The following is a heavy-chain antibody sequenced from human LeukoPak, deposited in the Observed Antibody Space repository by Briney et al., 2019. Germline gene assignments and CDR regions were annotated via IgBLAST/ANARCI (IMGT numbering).Heavy chain of an antibody. CDR1: GGTFSSYA. D-gene: IGHD2-21*02. V-gene: IGHV1-69*05. CDR3: ARDRHIVVVTAPKGAFDI. CDR2: IIPIFGTA. Sequence: ASVKVSCKASGGTFSSYAISWVRQAPGQGLEWMGRIIPIFGTANYAQKFQGRVAITTDESTSTAHMELSSLRSEDTAVYYCARDRHIVVVTAPKGAFDIWGQGTMVTVSS. J-gene: IGHJ3*02.